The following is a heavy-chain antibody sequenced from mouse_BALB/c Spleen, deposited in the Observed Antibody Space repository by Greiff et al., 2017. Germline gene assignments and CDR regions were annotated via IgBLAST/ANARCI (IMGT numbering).Heavy chain of an antibody. CDR3: ARSYYYGYGFDY. D-gene: IGHD1-2*01. Sequence: DLVKPGASVKLSCKASGYTFTSYWINWIKQRPGQGLEWIGRIAPGSGSTYYNEMFKGKATLTVDTSSSTAYIQLSSLSSEDSAVYCCARSYYYGYGFDYWGQGTTLTVSS. J-gene: IGHJ2*01. V-gene: IGHV1S41*01. CDR2: IAPGSGST. CDR1: GYTFTSYW.